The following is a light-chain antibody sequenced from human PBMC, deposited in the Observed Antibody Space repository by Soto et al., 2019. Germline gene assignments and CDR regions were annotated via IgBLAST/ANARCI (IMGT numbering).Light chain of an antibody. CDR2: EVS. CDR3: SSFTTTNTWV. V-gene: IGLV2-14*01. CDR1: RSDVGGYNS. Sequence: QSALTQPASVSGSPGQSITISCTGTRSDVGGYNSVCWHQQHPGKAPKLIIYEVSNRPSAISDRFSASKSGNTASLTISGLQADDEADYYCSSFTTTNTWVFGGGTKLTVL. J-gene: IGLJ3*02.